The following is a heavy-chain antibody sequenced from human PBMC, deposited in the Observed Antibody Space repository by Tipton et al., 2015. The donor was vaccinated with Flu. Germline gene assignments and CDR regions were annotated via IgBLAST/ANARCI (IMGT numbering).Heavy chain of an antibody. CDR2: ISSSGSTI. V-gene: IGHV3-48*03. CDR3: AKDITGGNSYDYFDY. D-gene: IGHD3-16*01. Sequence: SLRLSCAASGFTFSSYEMNWVRQAPGKGLEWLSYISSSGSTISYADSVRGRFTISRDNSKNTVYLQMNSLRAEDTAVYYCAKDITGGNSYDYFDYWGQGTLVTVSS. J-gene: IGHJ4*02. CDR1: GFTFSSYE.